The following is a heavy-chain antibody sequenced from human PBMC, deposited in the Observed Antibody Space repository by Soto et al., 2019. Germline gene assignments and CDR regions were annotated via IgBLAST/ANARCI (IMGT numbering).Heavy chain of an antibody. D-gene: IGHD3-22*01. CDR2: IYPGGSDT. J-gene: IGHJ4*02. Sequence: GESLKISCKASGYSFTKYWIAWVRQMPGKGPEWMGIIYPGGSDTRYSPSFQGQVTISADKSISTAYLQWSSLKASDTAMYYCASRGDSSGYMDYWGQGILVTVSS. V-gene: IGHV5-51*01. CDR3: ASRGDSSGYMDY. CDR1: GYSFTKYW.